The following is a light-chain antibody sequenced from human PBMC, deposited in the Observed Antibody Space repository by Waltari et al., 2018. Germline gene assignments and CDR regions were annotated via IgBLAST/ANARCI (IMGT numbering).Light chain of an antibody. J-gene: IGKJ4*01. Sequence: DIQMTQSPSSLSASVGDRVTISCRASQKISTYLNWYQQKPGKAPKLLIYSASSLESGVPSRFSGSGSETDFTLTISSLQREDFATYYCQQSYSTPLFGGGTKVEIK. CDR1: QKISTY. CDR3: QQSYSTPL. V-gene: IGKV1-39*01. CDR2: SAS.